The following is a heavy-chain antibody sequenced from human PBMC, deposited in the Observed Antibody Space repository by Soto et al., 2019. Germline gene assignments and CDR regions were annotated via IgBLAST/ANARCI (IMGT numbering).Heavy chain of an antibody. D-gene: IGHD4-17*01. CDR3: ARVVKAGDYGDYGRYYFDY. V-gene: IGHV1-18*04. CDR1: GYTFTTYG. CDR2: ICAYSGNT. J-gene: IGHJ4*01. Sequence: QVQLVQSGAEVKKPGASVKVSCKASGYTFTTYGITWVRQAPGQGLEWMGWICAYSGNTNYAQKLQGRLTVTTDTSTNTAYMDLRSLRFDDTAVYYCARVVKAGDYGDYGRYYFDYWGHGTLVTVSS.